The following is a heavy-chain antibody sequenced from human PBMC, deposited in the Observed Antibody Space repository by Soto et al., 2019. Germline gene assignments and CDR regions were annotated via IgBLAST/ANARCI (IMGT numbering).Heavy chain of an antibody. J-gene: IGHJ4*02. D-gene: IGHD6-13*01. CDR2: ISYDGTRK. Sequence: QVQLVDSGGGVVQPGKSLRLSCAASGFTFSNYPMNWVRQAPGKGLEWVSVISYDGTRKYYADSVKGRFTISRDNSKNTLYLQMNSLRPEDTAVYYCARATGLGVAAAGSFDSWGQGARVTVSS. V-gene: IGHV3-30*04. CDR1: GFTFSNYP. CDR3: ARATGLGVAAAGSFDS.